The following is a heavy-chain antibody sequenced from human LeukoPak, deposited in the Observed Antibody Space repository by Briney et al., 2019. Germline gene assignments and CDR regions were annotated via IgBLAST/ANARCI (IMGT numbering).Heavy chain of an antibody. CDR3: ARDQVTGGYYGSGSYSFDY. D-gene: IGHD3-10*01. CDR2: ISAYNGNT. J-gene: IGHJ4*02. V-gene: IGHV1-18*01. Sequence: ASVKVSCKASGYTFTSYGISWLRQAPGQGLEWMGWISAYNGNTNYAQKLQGRVTMTTDTSTSTAYMELRSLRSDDTAVYYCARDQVTGGYYGSGSYSFDYWGQGTLVTVSS. CDR1: GYTFTSYG.